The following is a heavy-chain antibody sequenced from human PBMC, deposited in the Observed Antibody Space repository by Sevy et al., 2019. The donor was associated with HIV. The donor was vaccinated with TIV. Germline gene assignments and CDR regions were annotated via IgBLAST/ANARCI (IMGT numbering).Heavy chain of an antibody. D-gene: IGHD1-26*01. CDR2: ISGSGGST. J-gene: IGHJ3*02. CDR3: AKERQWELLGAFDI. V-gene: IGHV3-23*01. Sequence: GVSLRLSCAASGFTFSSYAMSWVRQAPGKGLEWVSAISGSGGSTHYADSVKGRFTISRDNSKNTLYLQRNSLRAEDTAVYYCAKERQWELLGAFDIWGQGTMVIVSS. CDR1: GFTFSSYA.